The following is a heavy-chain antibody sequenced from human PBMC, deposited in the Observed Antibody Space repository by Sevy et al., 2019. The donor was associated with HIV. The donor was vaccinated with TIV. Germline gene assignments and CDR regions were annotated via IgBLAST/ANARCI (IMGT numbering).Heavy chain of an antibody. V-gene: IGHV3-33*01. CDR1: GFTFSSYG. Sequence: GGSLRLSCAASGFTFSSYGMHWVRQAPGKGLEWVAAIWYDGSNKDYADSVKGRFTISRDNSKNTLYLQMNSLRADDTAVYYCVRKGWDGYNLPIDYWGQGTLVTVSS. CDR2: IWYDGSNK. CDR3: VRKGWDGYNLPIDY. D-gene: IGHD5-12*01. J-gene: IGHJ4*02.